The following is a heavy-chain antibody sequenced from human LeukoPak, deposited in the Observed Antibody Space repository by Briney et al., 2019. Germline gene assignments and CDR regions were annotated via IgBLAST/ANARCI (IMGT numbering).Heavy chain of an antibody. D-gene: IGHD2-15*01. CDR3: AREVCSGGSCYFDY. Sequence: PGGSLRLSCAASGFTFSSYWMHWVRQAPGKGLVWVSRINSDGSSTSYADSVKGRFTISRDSAKNTLYLQMNSLRAEDTAVYYCAREVCSGGSCYFDYWGQGTLVTVSS. CDR2: INSDGSST. CDR1: GFTFSSYW. J-gene: IGHJ4*02. V-gene: IGHV3-74*01.